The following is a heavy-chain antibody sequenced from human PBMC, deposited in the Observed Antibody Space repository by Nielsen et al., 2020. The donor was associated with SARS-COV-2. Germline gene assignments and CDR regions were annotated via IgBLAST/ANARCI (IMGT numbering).Heavy chain of an antibody. Sequence: GGSLRLSCAASGFTFSSQAISWVRQAPGKGLEWVSIIWSGRSSTYYAHSVRGRFTISRDNSESKVYLQMNSLRVDDTAVYYCATSGNSSSWTAVDYWGQGTLVTVSS. D-gene: IGHD6-13*01. CDR3: ATSGNSSSWTAVDY. CDR2: IWSGRSST. V-gene: IGHV3-23*03. CDR1: GFTFSSQA. J-gene: IGHJ4*02.